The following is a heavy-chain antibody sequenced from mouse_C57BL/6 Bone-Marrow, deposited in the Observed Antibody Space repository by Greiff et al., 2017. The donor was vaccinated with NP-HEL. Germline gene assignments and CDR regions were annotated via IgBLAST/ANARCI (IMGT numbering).Heavy chain of an antibody. V-gene: IGHV7-3*01. Sequence: EVQLVESGGGLVQPGGSLSLSCAASGFTFTDYYMSWVRQPPGKALEWLGFIRNKANGYTTEYSASVKGRFTISRDNSQSILYLQMNALRAEDSATYYCARYIGDGYWYFDVWGTGTTVTVSS. D-gene: IGHD2-3*01. CDR3: ARYIGDGYWYFDV. J-gene: IGHJ1*03. CDR2: IRNKANGYTT. CDR1: GFTFTDYY.